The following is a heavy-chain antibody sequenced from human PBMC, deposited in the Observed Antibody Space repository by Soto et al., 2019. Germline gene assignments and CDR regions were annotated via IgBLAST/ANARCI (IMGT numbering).Heavy chain of an antibody. Sequence: SETLSLTCTVSGGSVTNGVYYWSWIRQAPGKGLEWIGYIHYNGSTNYKPSLKSRVIISVDLSKNQLYLKVNSVTAADTAVYYCARGRGIVVVVAATLSYYYYGMDVWGQGTTVTVSS. CDR3: ARGRGIVVVVAATLSYYYYGMDV. V-gene: IGHV4-61*08. CDR2: IHYNGST. D-gene: IGHD2-15*01. J-gene: IGHJ6*02. CDR1: GGSVTNGVYY.